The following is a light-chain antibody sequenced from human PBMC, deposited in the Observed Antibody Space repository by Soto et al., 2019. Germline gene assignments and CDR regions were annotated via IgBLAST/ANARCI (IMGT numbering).Light chain of an antibody. CDR3: QQYNSYFWT. J-gene: IGKJ1*01. V-gene: IGKV1-5*03. Sequence: DIQMTQSPSTLSASVGDRVTITCRATQSISSWLAWYQQKPGKAPKLLIYKAFSLESGVPSRFSGSGSGTEFTLTISRLQPDDFVTYYCQQYNSYFWTFGQGTKVEIK. CDR2: KAF. CDR1: QSISSW.